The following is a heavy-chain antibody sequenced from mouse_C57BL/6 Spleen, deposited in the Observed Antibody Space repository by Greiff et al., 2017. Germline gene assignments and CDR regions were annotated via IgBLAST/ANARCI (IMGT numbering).Heavy chain of an antibody. J-gene: IGHJ2*01. D-gene: IGHD1-1*01. Sequence: QVQLQQSGAELVKPGASVKISCKASGYAFSSYWMNWVKQRPGKGLEWIGQIYPGDGDTNYNGKFKGKATLTADKSSSTAYMQLSSLTSEDSAVYFCARSGSRGYDFDCWGQGTTLTVSS. CDR3: ARSGSRGYDFDC. CDR1: GYAFSSYW. CDR2: IYPGDGDT. V-gene: IGHV1-80*01.